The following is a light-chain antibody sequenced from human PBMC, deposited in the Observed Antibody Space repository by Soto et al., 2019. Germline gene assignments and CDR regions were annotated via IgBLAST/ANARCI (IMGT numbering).Light chain of an antibody. CDR3: SAYGGSDNFGV. Sequence: QSALTQPPSASGSPGQSVTISCTGTSSDIGGYNYVSWYQQHPGKAPKLMIYEVSKRPSGVPDRFSGSKSGNTASLTVSGLQAEDEAEYYCSAYGGSDNFGVFGTGTKLTVL. CDR1: SSDIGGYNY. CDR2: EVS. J-gene: IGLJ1*01. V-gene: IGLV2-8*01.